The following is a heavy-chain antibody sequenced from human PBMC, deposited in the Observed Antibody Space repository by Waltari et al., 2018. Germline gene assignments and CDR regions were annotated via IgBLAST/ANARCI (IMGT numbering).Heavy chain of an antibody. V-gene: IGHV4-39*01. CDR1: GGSISSSSYY. J-gene: IGHJ4*02. CDR2: IYYSGST. Sequence: QLQLQESGPGLVKPSETLSLTCPFPGGSISSSSYYWGWTRQPPGKGLEWIGSIYYSGSTYYNPSLKSRVTISVDTSKNQFSLKLSSVTAADTAVYYCARLTAGYDILTGSRDYWGQGTLVTVSS. D-gene: IGHD3-9*01. CDR3: ARLTAGYDILTGSRDY.